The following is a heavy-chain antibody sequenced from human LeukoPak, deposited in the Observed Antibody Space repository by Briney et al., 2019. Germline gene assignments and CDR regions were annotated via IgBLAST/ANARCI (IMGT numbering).Heavy chain of an antibody. CDR1: GGSISSGGYY. CDR2: IYHSGST. D-gene: IGHD3-3*01. CDR3: ARETVHYDHLDRGGWFDP. J-gene: IGHJ5*02. V-gene: IGHV4-30-2*01. Sequence: SEALSLTCTVSGGSISSGGYYWSWIRQPPGKGLEWIGYIYHSGSTYYNPSLKSRVTISVDRSKNQFSLKLSSVTAADTAVYYCARETVHYDHLDRGGWFDPWGQGTLVTVSS.